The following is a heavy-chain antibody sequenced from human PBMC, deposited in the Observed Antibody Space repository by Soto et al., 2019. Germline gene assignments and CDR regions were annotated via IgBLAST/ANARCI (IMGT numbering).Heavy chain of an antibody. Sequence: TSETLYLTCAVYGGSFSGYYWSWIRQPPGKGLDWIGEINHSGSTNYNPSLKSRVTISVDTSKNQFSLKLSSVTAADTAVYYCARVGYSYGFYYYGMDVWGQGTTVT. CDR2: INHSGST. CDR1: GGSFSGYY. V-gene: IGHV4-34*01. CDR3: ARVGYSYGFYYYGMDV. J-gene: IGHJ6*02. D-gene: IGHD5-18*01.